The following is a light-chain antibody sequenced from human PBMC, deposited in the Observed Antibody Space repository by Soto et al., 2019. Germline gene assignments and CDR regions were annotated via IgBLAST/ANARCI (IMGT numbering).Light chain of an antibody. Sequence: DIQMTQSPSTLSASVGDRITITCRASQSFSSWLAWYQQKPGKAPKLLIYKASSLESGVPSRFSGSGSGTEFTLTISSLQPDDFATYYCQQYNSYPLTFGGGTKVEIK. J-gene: IGKJ4*01. CDR2: KAS. CDR3: QQYNSYPLT. V-gene: IGKV1-5*03. CDR1: QSFSSW.